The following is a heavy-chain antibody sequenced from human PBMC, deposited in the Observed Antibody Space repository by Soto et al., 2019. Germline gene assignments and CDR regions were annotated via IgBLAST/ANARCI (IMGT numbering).Heavy chain of an antibody. CDR2: IWYDGSNK. J-gene: IGHJ3*02. CDR1: GFTFSSYG. D-gene: IGHD1-26*01. Sequence: GGSLRLSCAASGFTFSSYGMHWVRQAPGKGLEWVAVIWYDGSNKYYADSVKGRFTISRDNSKNTLYLQMNSLRDEDTAVYYCARDFRIASGSAAGAFDIWGQGTMVTVS. CDR3: ARDFRIASGSAAGAFDI. V-gene: IGHV3-33*01.